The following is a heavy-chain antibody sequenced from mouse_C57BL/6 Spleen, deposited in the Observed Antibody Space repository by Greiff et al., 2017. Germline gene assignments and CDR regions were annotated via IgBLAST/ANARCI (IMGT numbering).Heavy chain of an antibody. J-gene: IGHJ2*01. Sequence: VQLQQPGAELVKPGASVKLSCKASGYTFTSYWMHWVKQRPGQGLEWIGMIHPNSGSTNYNEKFKSKATLTVDKSSSTAYMQLSGLTSEDSAVYYCAKYGYDVGYFDDWGKSTTLTVSS. D-gene: IGHD2-2*01. CDR2: IHPNSGST. V-gene: IGHV1-64*01. CDR1: GYTFTSYW. CDR3: AKYGYDVGYFDD.